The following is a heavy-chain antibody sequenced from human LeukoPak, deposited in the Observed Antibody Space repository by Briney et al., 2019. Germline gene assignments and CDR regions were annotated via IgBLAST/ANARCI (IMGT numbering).Heavy chain of an antibody. V-gene: IGHV3-20*04. Sequence: GGSLRLSCAASGFNFDDYGMSWVRHAPGKGLEWVSGINWNGGSTGYADSVKGRFTISRDNAKNSLYLQMNSLRAEDTALYYCASGGIYYGAAFDFWGQGSLVTVSA. J-gene: IGHJ4*02. CDR1: GFNFDDYG. CDR3: ASGGIYYGAAFDF. CDR2: INWNGGST. D-gene: IGHD1-26*01.